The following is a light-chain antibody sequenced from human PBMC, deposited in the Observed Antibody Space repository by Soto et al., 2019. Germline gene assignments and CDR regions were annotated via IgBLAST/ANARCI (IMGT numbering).Light chain of an antibody. CDR3: QQYAGSPRA. CDR1: QSFRCL. V-gene: IGKV3-20*01. Sequence: EVVLTQSPVTLSLSPGERATLSCRASQSFRCLLACCQQKPGQAPRLLIYDAYNRATGIPPRFSGSGSGTDFTLTINRVEPEDFAVYFCQQYAGSPRAFGQGTKVDI. J-gene: IGKJ1*01. CDR2: DAY.